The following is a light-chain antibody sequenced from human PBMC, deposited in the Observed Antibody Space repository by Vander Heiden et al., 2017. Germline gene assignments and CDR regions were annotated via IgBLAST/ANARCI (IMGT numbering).Light chain of an antibody. CDR1: SSDVGAYNY. J-gene: IGLJ2*01. CDR3: SSYTASTTVV. CDR2: EVN. V-gene: IGLV2-14*01. Sequence: QSALTQPASVSGSPGQSITISCTGTSSDVGAYNYVSCYQQHPGKAPKLMIYEVNTRPSGVSYRFSGSKSAYTASLTISGLQAEDEADYYCSSYTASTTVVFGGGTKLTVL.